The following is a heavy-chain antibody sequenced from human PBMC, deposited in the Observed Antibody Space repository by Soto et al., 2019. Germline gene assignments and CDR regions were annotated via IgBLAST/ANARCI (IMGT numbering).Heavy chain of an antibody. CDR3: ATAYRGYEAEALDV. D-gene: IGHD5-12*01. CDR1: GGTFSSLS. Sequence: QVQLVQSGAEVKRPGSSVKVSCKPSGGTFSSLSITWVRQAPGQGLQWVGAIVPIFGTTNYAQKFQDRVAISAAQSTTTAYMELSSLRSEDTAVYYCATAYRGYEAEALDVWGQGTKVTVSS. V-gene: IGHV1-69*01. J-gene: IGHJ3*01. CDR2: IVPIFGTT.